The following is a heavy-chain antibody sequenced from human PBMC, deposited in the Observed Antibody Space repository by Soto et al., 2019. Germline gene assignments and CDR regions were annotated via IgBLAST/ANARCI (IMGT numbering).Heavy chain of an antibody. CDR1: GFTFSSYA. V-gene: IGHV3-30-3*01. CDR3: ARDAGSGYDWDYYGMDV. CDR2: ISYDGSNK. D-gene: IGHD5-12*01. J-gene: IGHJ6*02. Sequence: HPGGSLRLSCGASGFTFSSYAMHWVRQAPGKGLEWVAVISYDGSNKYYADSVKGRFTISRDNSKNTLYLQMNSLRAEDTAVYYCARDAGSGYDWDYYGMDVWGQGTTVTAP.